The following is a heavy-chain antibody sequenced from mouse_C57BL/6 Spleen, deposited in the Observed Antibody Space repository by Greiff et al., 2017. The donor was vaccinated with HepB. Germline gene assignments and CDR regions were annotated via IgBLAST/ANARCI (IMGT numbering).Heavy chain of an antibody. CDR2: IDPETGGT. D-gene: IGHD1-1*02. Sequence: QVQLQQSGAELVRPGASVTLSCKASGYTFTAYEMHWVKQTPVHGLEWIGAIDPETGGTAYNQKFKGKAILTADKSSSTAYMELRSLTSEDSAVYYGTRIGLYYDPFAYWGQGTLVTVSA. V-gene: IGHV1-15*01. CDR1: GYTFTAYE. J-gene: IGHJ3*01. CDR3: TRIGLYYDPFAY.